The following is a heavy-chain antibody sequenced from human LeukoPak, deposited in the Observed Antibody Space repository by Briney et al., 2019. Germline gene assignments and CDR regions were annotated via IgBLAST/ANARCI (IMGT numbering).Heavy chain of an antibody. CDR1: GGTFSSYA. CDR2: IIPILGIA. CDR3: ARDQAGYYDSSGSFDY. D-gene: IGHD3-22*01. Sequence: GASVKVSCKASGGTFSSYAISWVRQAPGQGLEWMGRIIPILGIANYAQKFQGRVTITADKSTSTAYMELSSMRSEDTAVYYCARDQAGYYDSSGSFDYWGQGTLVTVSS. J-gene: IGHJ4*02. V-gene: IGHV1-69*04.